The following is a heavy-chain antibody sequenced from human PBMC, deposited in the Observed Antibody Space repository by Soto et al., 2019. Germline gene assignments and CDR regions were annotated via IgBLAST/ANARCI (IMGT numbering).Heavy chain of an antibody. CDR1: GGTFSSYT. CDR2: IIPILGIA. J-gene: IGHJ3*02. Sequence: QVQLVQSGSEVRKPGSSVKVSCKASGGTFSSYTISWVRQAPGQGLEWMGRIIPILGIANYAQKFQGRVTITADKSTSRAYMELSSLSSEDTAVYYCARGRRDIVLLVAAKYDAFDIWGQGTMVTVSS. V-gene: IGHV1-69*02. CDR3: ARGRRDIVLLVAAKYDAFDI. D-gene: IGHD2-15*01.